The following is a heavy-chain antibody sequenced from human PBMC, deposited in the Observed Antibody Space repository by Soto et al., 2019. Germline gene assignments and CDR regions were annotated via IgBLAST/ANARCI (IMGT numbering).Heavy chain of an antibody. Sequence: QVQLVQSGAEVKKPGSSVKVSCKASGGTFSSYAISWVRQAPGQGLEWMGGIIPIFGTANYAQKFQGRVTISADETTSTAYMELSSLRAEDTAVYYCASGITMVRGTPHIKAQHWFDPWGQGTLVTVSS. CDR3: ASGITMVRGTPHIKAQHWFDP. J-gene: IGHJ5*02. D-gene: IGHD3-10*01. CDR1: GGTFSSYA. CDR2: IIPIFGTA. V-gene: IGHV1-69*12.